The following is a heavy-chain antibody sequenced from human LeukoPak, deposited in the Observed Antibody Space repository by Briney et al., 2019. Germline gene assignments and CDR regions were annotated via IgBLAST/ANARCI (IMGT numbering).Heavy chain of an antibody. CDR3: ATVAGRFYGSGSYQGLDC. CDR2: IWYDGSNK. Sequence: QPGRSLRLSCAASGFTFNSYGVHWARQAPGKGLEWVAVIWYDGSNKYYADSVKGRFTISRDNSKNTLYLQMNSLRAEDTAVYYCATVAGRFYGSGSYQGLDCWGQGTLVTVSS. CDR1: GFTFNSYG. V-gene: IGHV3-33*01. D-gene: IGHD3-10*01. J-gene: IGHJ4*02.